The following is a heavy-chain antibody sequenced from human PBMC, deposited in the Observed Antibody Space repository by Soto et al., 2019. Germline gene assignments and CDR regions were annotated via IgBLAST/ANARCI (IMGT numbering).Heavy chain of an antibody. CDR3: AKDSSVAGTYYFDY. J-gene: IGHJ4*02. V-gene: IGHV3-9*01. Sequence: EVQLVESGGGLVQPGRSLRLSCAAYGFAFDDYAMHWIRQAPGKGLEWVSGISWNSGSIGYADSVKGRFTISRDNAKNSLYLQMNSLRAEDTALYYCAKDSSVAGTYYFDYWGQGTLVTVSS. D-gene: IGHD6-19*01. CDR1: GFAFDDYA. CDR2: ISWNSGSI.